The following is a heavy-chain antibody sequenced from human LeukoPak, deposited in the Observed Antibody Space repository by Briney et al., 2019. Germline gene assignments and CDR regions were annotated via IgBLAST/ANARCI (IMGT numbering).Heavy chain of an antibody. Sequence: GGSLRLSCAASGITLSNYGMSWVRQAPGKGLEWVAGISGSGGRTNYAGSLKGRFTISRDNPKNTLYLQMNSLRAEDRAVYFCAKRGVVIRVILVGFHKEAYYFDTWGQGALVTVSS. V-gene: IGHV3-23*01. CDR1: GITLSNYG. CDR3: AKRGVVIRVILVGFHKEAYYFDT. CDR2: ISGSGGRT. J-gene: IGHJ4*02. D-gene: IGHD3-22*01.